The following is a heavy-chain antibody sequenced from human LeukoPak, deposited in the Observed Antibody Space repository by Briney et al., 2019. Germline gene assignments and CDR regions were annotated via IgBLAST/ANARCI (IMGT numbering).Heavy chain of an antibody. CDR3: AKDRYGSGSSDTGMDV. V-gene: IGHV3-30-3*01. CDR2: ISDDGSRQ. J-gene: IGHJ6*03. D-gene: IGHD3-10*01. CDR1: GFTFSTYA. Sequence: PGGSLRLSCAASGFTFSTYAMHWVRQGPGKGLEWVADISDDGSRQYYADPVKGRFTIPRDYSKNTLYLQMNSLRTEDSAVYYCAKDRYGSGSSDTGMDVWGKGTTVIVSS.